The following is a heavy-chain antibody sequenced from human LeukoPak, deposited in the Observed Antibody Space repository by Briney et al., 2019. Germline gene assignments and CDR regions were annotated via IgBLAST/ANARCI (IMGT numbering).Heavy chain of an antibody. Sequence: PSETLSLTCTVSGGSISSGDYYWSWIRQPPGKGLEWIGYIYYSGSTYYNPSLKSRVTISVDTSKNQFSLKLSSVTAADTAVYYCARVGLDRRFRAFDIWGQGTMVTVSS. J-gene: IGHJ3*02. CDR2: IYYSGST. CDR1: GGSISSGDYY. CDR3: ARVGLDRRFRAFDI. V-gene: IGHV4-30-4*01. D-gene: IGHD3-16*01.